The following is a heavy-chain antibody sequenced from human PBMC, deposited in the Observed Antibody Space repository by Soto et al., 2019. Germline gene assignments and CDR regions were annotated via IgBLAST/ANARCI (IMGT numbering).Heavy chain of an antibody. D-gene: IGHD6-6*01. CDR1: GFPFSRYW. J-gene: IGHJ5*02. V-gene: IGHV3-7*01. Sequence: GGSLRLSCAAFGFPFSRYWMSWVRQAPGKGLEWVANIKQDESEKSYVDSVEGRFSISRDNAKNSLYLQMNSLRVEDTAVYFCGRDLPSISGRPGGWFDPWGQGTLVTVSS. CDR2: IKQDESEK. CDR3: GRDLPSISGRPGGWFDP.